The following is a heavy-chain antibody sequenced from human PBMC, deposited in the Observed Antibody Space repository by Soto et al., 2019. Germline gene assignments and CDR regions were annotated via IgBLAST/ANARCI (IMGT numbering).Heavy chain of an antibody. D-gene: IGHD2-15*01. Sequence: QVQLQQWGAGLLQPSETLSLTCAVYGGSFSGYYWSWVRQPPGMGLEWIGEVNHSGSTNYNPPSKSRVTTAVDTSKRKSSLQLSSVTWAVTALYYCARAAPRYCGGVSCYSGRDYWGQGPLVTVSS. CDR3: ARAAPRYCGGVSCYSGRDY. V-gene: IGHV4-34*01. J-gene: IGHJ4*02. CDR1: GGSFSGYY. CDR2: VNHSGST.